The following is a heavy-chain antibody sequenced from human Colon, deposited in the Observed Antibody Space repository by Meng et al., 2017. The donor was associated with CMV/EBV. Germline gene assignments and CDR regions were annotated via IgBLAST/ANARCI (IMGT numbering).Heavy chain of an antibody. CDR1: GFSFSDHY. Sequence: SGFSFSDHYMDWVRQAPGKGLEWVARSRDRANSYSTEYVASVKGRFTISRDGSKSSLYLQMNSLKIEDTAVYYCARRQEGSGYLADDYWGQGTLVTVSS. CDR3: ARRQEGSGYLADDY. CDR2: SRDRANSYST. J-gene: IGHJ4*02. D-gene: IGHD3-22*01. V-gene: IGHV3-72*01.